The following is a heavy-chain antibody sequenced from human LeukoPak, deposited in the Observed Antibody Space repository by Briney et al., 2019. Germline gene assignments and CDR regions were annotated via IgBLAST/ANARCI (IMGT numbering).Heavy chain of an antibody. CDR2: VSGGGGTT. D-gene: IGHD6-19*01. V-gene: IGHV3-23*01. CDR3: AKDKSGWPYYFDY. CDR1: GFTFNNYA. Sequence: GGSLRLSCAASGFTFNNYAMTWVRQAPGKGLEWVSAVSGGGGTTYYADSVKGRFTISRDNSKNTLYLQMSSLRAEDTAVYYCAKDKSGWPYYFDYWGQGTLVTVSS. J-gene: IGHJ4*02.